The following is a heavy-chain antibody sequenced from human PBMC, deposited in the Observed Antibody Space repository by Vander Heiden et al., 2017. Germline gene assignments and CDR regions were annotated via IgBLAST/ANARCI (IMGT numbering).Heavy chain of an antibody. J-gene: IGHJ6*02. CDR1: GVTFSSYA. CDR2: ISGSGGST. Sequence: EVQLLESGGGLVQPGGSLGLSCAASGVTFSSYAMSWVRQAPGKGLEWVSAISGSGGSTYYADSVKGRFTISRDNSKNTLYLQMNSLRAEDTAVYYCAKELTSSGGMDVWGQGTTVTVSS. D-gene: IGHD2-2*01. V-gene: IGHV3-23*01. CDR3: AKELTSSGGMDV.